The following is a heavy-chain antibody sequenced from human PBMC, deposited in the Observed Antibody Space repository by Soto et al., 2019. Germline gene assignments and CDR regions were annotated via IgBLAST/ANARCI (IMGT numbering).Heavy chain of an antibody. J-gene: IGHJ6*02. V-gene: IGHV3-53*01. D-gene: IGHD2-15*01. CDR2: IYSGGST. CDR3: ARDRGGNRPHGEVYYHCDDMDG. Sequence: PGGSLRLSCAASGFTVSSNYMSWVRQAPGKGLEWVSVIYSGGSTYYADSVKGRFTISRDNSKNTLYLQMNSLRAEDTAVYYCARDRGGNRPHGEVYYHCDDMDGWAQGTTVTVSS. CDR1: GFTVSSNY.